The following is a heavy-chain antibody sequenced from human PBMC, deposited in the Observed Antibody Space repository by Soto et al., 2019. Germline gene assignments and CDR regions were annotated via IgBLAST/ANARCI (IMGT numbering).Heavy chain of an antibody. Sequence: GEPLKISCKGSGYIFTSYWIGWGRQMPGKGLEWMGIIYPGDSDTRYSPSFQGQVTISADKSISTAYLQWSSLKASDTAMYYCARRGLPRAFDIWGQGTMVTVSS. CDR1: GYIFTSYW. CDR3: ARRGLPRAFDI. D-gene: IGHD3-10*01. J-gene: IGHJ3*02. CDR2: IYPGDSDT. V-gene: IGHV5-51*01.